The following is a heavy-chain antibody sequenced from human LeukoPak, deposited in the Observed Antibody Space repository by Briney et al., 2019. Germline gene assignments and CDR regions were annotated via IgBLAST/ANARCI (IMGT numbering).Heavy chain of an antibody. Sequence: PGGSLRLSCAASGFTFSSYEMNWVRQAPGKGLEWVSYISSSGSTIYYADSVKGRFTISRDNAKNSLYLQMNSLRAVDTAVYYCARSDYDSSGYGHFDYWGQGTLVTVSS. CDR2: ISSSGSTI. V-gene: IGHV3-48*03. J-gene: IGHJ4*02. D-gene: IGHD3-22*01. CDR3: ARSDYDSSGYGHFDY. CDR1: GFTFSSYE.